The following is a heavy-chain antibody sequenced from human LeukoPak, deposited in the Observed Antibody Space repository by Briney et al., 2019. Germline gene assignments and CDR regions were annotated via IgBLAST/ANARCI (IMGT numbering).Heavy chain of an antibody. D-gene: IGHD1-26*01. Sequence: GGSLGLSCAASGFTFSSYGMHWVRQAPGKGLEWVAFIRYDGSDKYYADSVKGRFTISRDNSKNTLYLQMNSLRADDTAVYYCAKDRVATYFYYMDVWGKGTTVTVSS. CDR2: IRYDGSDK. J-gene: IGHJ6*03. CDR1: GFTFSSYG. V-gene: IGHV3-30*02. CDR3: AKDRVATYFYYMDV.